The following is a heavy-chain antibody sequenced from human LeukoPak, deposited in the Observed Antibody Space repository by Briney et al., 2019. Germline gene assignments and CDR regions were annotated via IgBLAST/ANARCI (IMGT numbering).Heavy chain of an antibody. V-gene: IGHV3-23*01. D-gene: IGHD3-10*01. CDR3: AKDDSRGSGSSGWFDP. J-gene: IGHJ5*02. CDR2: ISGSGGST. CDR1: GFTFSSYA. Sequence: VGSLRLSCAASGFTFSSYAMSWVRQAPGKGLEWVSAISGSGGSTYYADSVKGRFTISRDNSKNTLYLQMNSLRAGDTAVYYCAKDDSRGSGSSGWFDPWGQGTLVTVSS.